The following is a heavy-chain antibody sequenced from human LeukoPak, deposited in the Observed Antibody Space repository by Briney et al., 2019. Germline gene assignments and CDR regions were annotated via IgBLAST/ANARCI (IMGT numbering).Heavy chain of an antibody. V-gene: IGHV4-39*01. D-gene: IGHD3-10*01. CDR1: GGSISSSSYY. CDR2: IYYSGST. J-gene: IGHJ5*02. CDR3: ARLSLLLWFGELRYNWFDP. Sequence: PSETLSLTCTVSGGSISSSSYYWGWIRQPPGKGLEWIGTIYYSGSTYYNPSLKTRITISVDTSKNQFSLKLPSVPAADTAVYYCARLSLLLWFGELRYNWFDPWGQGTLVTVSS.